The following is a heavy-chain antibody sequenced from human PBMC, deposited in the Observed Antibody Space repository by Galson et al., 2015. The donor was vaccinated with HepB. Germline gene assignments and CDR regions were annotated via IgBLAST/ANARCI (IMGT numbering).Heavy chain of an antibody. Sequence: SVKVSCKASGYTFTSYAMNWVRQAPGQGLEWMGWINTNTGNPTYAQGFTGRFVFSLDTSVSTAYLQISSLKAEDTAVYYCARDSAEESVRNYYDSSGLEAFDIWGQGTVVTISS. CDR1: GYTFTSYA. V-gene: IGHV7-4-1*02. CDR2: INTNTGNP. D-gene: IGHD3-22*01. CDR3: ARDSAEESVRNYYDSSGLEAFDI. J-gene: IGHJ3*02.